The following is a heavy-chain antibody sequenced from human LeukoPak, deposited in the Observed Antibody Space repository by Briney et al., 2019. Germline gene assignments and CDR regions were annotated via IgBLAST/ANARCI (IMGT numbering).Heavy chain of an antibody. CDR2: INPNSGGT. CDR3: ARVDTAMTYIDY. CDR1: GYTFTGYY. V-gene: IGHV1-2*02. D-gene: IGHD5-18*01. J-gene: IGHJ4*02. Sequence: GASVTVSCKASGYTFTGYYMHWVRQAPGQGLEWMGWINPNSGGTNYAQKFQGRVTMTRDTSISTAYMELSRLRSDDTAVYYCARVDTAMTYIDYWGQGILVTVSS.